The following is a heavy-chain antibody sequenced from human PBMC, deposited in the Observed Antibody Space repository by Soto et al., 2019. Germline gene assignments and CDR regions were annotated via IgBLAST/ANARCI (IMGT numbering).Heavy chain of an antibody. CDR1: GYTFTSYG. V-gene: IGHV1-18*01. CDR3: ARDQSYGGAIDY. J-gene: IGHJ4*02. D-gene: IGHD2-21*01. Sequence: QVQLVQSGAEVKKPGASVKVSCKAPGYTFTSYGISWVRQAPGQGLEWMGWISASNGNTNYAQKLQGRVSITTDTSTSMAYMELRGLGSDATAVYYGARDQSYGGAIDYWGQGTLVTVSS. CDR2: ISASNGNT.